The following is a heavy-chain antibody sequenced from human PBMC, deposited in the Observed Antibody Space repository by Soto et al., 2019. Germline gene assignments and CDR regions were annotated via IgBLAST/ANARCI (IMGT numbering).Heavy chain of an antibody. J-gene: IGHJ5*02. Sequence: RRLSCAASGFTFSSYSMNWVRQAPGKGLEWVSSISSSSSYIYYADSVKGRFTISRDNAKNSLYLQMNSLRAEDTAVYYCARDVSGSCALFGCLGWFDPWGQGTLVTVSS. CDR3: ARDVSGSCALFGCLGWFDP. D-gene: IGHD2-15*01. V-gene: IGHV3-21*01. CDR2: ISSSSSYI. CDR1: GFTFSSYS.